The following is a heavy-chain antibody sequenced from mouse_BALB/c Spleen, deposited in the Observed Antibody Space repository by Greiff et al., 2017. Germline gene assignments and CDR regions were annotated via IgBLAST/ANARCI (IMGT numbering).Heavy chain of an antibody. Sequence: EVQLQQSGAELVRSGASVKLSCTASGFNIKDYYMHWVKQRPEQGLEWIGWIDPENGDTEYAPKFQGKATMTADTSSNTAYLQLSSLTSEDTAVYYCNAGRYEGLYAMDYWGQGTSVTVSS. J-gene: IGHJ4*01. CDR1: GFNIKDYY. D-gene: IGHD2-14*01. CDR2: IDPENGDT. V-gene: IGHV14-4*02. CDR3: NAGRYEGLYAMDY.